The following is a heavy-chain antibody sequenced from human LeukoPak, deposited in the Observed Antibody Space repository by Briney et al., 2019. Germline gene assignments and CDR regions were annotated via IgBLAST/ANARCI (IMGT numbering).Heavy chain of an antibody. CDR1: GSTFSSYG. CDR3: ARRGEYYYDSSGAPPSH. Sequence: GGSLRLSCAASGSTFSSYGMNWVRQTPGKGLEWVSYISSSSSTIYYADSVKGRFTISRDNAKNSLYLQMNSLRAEDTAVYYCARRGEYYYDSSGAPPSHWGQGTLVTVSS. CDR2: ISSSSSTI. J-gene: IGHJ4*02. V-gene: IGHV3-48*01. D-gene: IGHD3-22*01.